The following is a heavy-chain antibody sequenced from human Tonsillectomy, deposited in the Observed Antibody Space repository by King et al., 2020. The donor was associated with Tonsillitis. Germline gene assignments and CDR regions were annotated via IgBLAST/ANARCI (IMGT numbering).Heavy chain of an antibody. CDR2: ISGSGDRT. D-gene: IGHD3-22*01. J-gene: IGHJ4*02. CDR3: AKDGGYYDSSGYYYD. Sequence: LVESGGGLVQPGGSLRLSCAASGFPFNNYAMSWVRPAPGKGLEWVSAISGSGDRTYYGDSVKGRFTISRGNSKNTLYLQLNSLSADDTAVYYCAKDGGYYDSSGYYYDWGQGTLVTVSS. CDR1: GFPFNNYA. V-gene: IGHV3-23*04.